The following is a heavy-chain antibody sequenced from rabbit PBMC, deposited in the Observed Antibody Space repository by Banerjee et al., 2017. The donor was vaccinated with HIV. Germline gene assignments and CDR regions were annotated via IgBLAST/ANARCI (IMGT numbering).Heavy chain of an antibody. Sequence: HLKESGGGLVQPGGSLKLSCKASGFTLSSYYMNWVRQAPGKGLEWIGYIDPVFGITYYANWVNGRFTISSHNAQNTVSLQMNSLTAADTATYFCARGYYSSGWGWDLWGQGTLVTVS. CDR3: ARGYYSSGWGWDL. D-gene: IGHD4-1*01. CDR2: IDPVFGIT. V-gene: IGHV1S7*01. CDR1: GFTLSSYY. J-gene: IGHJ6*01.